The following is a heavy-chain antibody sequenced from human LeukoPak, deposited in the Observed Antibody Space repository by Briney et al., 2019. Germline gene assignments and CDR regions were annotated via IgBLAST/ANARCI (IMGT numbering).Heavy chain of an antibody. CDR2: IDPTDSYT. CDR1: GYXFSSYW. Sequence: GESLKISCKGSGYXFSSYWVGWVRQMPGKGLEWMGRIDPTDSYTDYSPSFQGHVTISVDRSISTAYLQWSSLKASDTAMYFCASSRAGTLKVHNWFDPWGQGILVTVSS. CDR3: ASSRAGTLKVHNWFDP. J-gene: IGHJ5*02. D-gene: IGHD6-19*01. V-gene: IGHV5-10-1*01.